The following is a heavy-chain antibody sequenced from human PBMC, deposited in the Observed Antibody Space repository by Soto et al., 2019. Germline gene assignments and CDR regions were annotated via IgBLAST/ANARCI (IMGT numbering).Heavy chain of an antibody. CDR3: AREAEGSSVVVPAAIIFFGMDV. D-gene: IGHD2-2*02. CDR1: GGTFSSYA. V-gene: IGHV1-69*01. J-gene: IGHJ6*02. Sequence: QVQLVQSGAEVKKPGSSVKVSCKASGGTFSSYAISWVRQAPGQGLEWMGGIIPIFGTANYAQKFQGRVTITADESTSTAYMELSSLRSEDTAVYYCAREAEGSSVVVPAAIIFFGMDVWGQGTTVTVSS. CDR2: IIPIFGTA.